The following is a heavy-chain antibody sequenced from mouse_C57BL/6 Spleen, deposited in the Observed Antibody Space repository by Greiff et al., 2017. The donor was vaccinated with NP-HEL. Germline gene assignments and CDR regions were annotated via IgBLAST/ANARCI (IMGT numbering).Heavy chain of an antibody. V-gene: IGHV14-3*01. D-gene: IGHD2-3*01. J-gene: IGHJ4*01. CDR2: IDPANGNT. Sequence: EVQLQESVAELVRPGASVKLSCTASGFNIKNTYMHWVKQRPEQGLEWIGRIDPANGNTKYAPKFQGKATLTADTSSNTAYLQLSSLTSADTAIYYSARWMVTSIYYYAMGYWGQGTSVTVSS. CDR1: GFNIKNTY. CDR3: ARWMVTSIYYYAMGY.